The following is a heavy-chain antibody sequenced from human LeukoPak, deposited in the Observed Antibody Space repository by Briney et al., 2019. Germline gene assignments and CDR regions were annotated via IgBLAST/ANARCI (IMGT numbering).Heavy chain of an antibody. J-gene: IGHJ4*02. CDR1: GYTLTSFG. CDR3: ARAGIVGATLDY. V-gene: IGHV1-18*01. D-gene: IGHD1-26*01. Sequence: ASVKVSCKASGYTLTSFGFSWVRQAPGQGLEWMGWISAYNGNTNYAQKLQGRVTMTTDTSTSTAYMELRSLRSDDTAVYYCARAGIVGATLDYWGQGTLVTVSS. CDR2: ISAYNGNT.